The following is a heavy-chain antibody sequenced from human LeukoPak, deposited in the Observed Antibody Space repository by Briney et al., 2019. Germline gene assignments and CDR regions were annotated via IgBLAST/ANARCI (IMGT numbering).Heavy chain of an antibody. J-gene: IGHJ4*02. V-gene: IGHV4-30-2*01. Sequence: TLSLTCAVSGGSISSGGYSWSWIRQPPGKGLEWIVYIYHSGSTYYNPSLKSRVTISVDRSKNQFSLKLSSVTAADTAVYYCARAYGWQWLFDYWGQGTLVTVSS. CDR3: ARAYGWQWLFDY. CDR1: GGSISSGGYS. D-gene: IGHD6-19*01. CDR2: IYHSGST.